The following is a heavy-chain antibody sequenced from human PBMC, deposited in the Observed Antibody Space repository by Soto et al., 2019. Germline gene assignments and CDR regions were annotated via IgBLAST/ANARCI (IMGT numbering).Heavy chain of an antibody. Sequence: EVQLVESGGGLIQPGGSLRLSCAASGFTVSSNYMSWVRQAPGKWLEWVSVIYSGGYTYYADSVKGRFTISRDNSKNTLYLQMNSLRAEDTAVYYCASALMVRGVNRGYYNYGMDVWGQGTTVTVSS. D-gene: IGHD3-10*01. CDR3: ASALMVRGVNRGYYNYGMDV. CDR2: IYSGGYT. J-gene: IGHJ6*02. CDR1: GFTVSSNY. V-gene: IGHV3-53*01.